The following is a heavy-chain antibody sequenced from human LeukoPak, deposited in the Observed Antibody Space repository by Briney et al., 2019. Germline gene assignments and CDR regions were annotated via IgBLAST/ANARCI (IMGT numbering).Heavy chain of an antibody. CDR1: GGSISSYY. D-gene: IGHD2-15*01. CDR2: IYYSGST. J-gene: IGHJ4*02. CDR3: ARELGYCSGGSCYSEGYFDY. Sequence: SETLSLTCTVSGGSISSYYWSWIRQPPGKGLEWIGYIYYSGSTNYNPSLKSRVTISVDTSKNQFSLKLSFVTAADTAVYYCARELGYCSGGSCYSEGYFDYWGQGTLVTVSS. V-gene: IGHV4-59*01.